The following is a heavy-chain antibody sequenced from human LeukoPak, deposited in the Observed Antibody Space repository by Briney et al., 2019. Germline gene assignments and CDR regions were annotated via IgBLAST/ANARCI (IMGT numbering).Heavy chain of an antibody. J-gene: IGHJ4*02. Sequence: GGSLRLSCAASGFTFSSYAMQWVRQAPGKGLEWVAVISYDGSNKYYADSVKGRFTISRDNSKNTLYLQMNSLRAEDTAVYYCARDPLYEHAFDYWGQGTLVTVSS. CDR3: ARDPLYEHAFDY. CDR2: ISYDGSNK. V-gene: IGHV3-30-3*01. CDR1: GFTFSSYA. D-gene: IGHD3-3*01.